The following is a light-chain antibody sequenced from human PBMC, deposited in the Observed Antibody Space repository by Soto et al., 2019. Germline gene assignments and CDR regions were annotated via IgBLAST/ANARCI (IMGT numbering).Light chain of an antibody. CDR1: SSDVGGYNF. CDR3: NSHTGTNTLI. Sequence: QSALTQPASVSGSPGQSITISCTGTSSDVGGYNFVSWYQQHPGKVPRLIIYDVSNRPSGVSDRFSGSKSGNTASLTISGLQAEDEADYYCNSHTGTNTLIFGGGTKLTVL. J-gene: IGLJ2*01. CDR2: DVS. V-gene: IGLV2-14*01.